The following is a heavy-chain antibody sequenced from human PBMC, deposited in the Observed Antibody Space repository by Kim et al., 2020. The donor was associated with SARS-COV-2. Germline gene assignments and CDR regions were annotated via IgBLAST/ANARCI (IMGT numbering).Heavy chain of an antibody. CDR1: GFTFSSYD. Sequence: GGSLRLSCAASGFTFSSYDMHWVRQATGKGLEWVAAIGTAGDTNYPASVKGRFTISRENAKNSLFLQMNSLRAVDTAVYYCARGYCSSTVCSCDAFDIWGQGTMVTVSS. D-gene: IGHD2-2*01. J-gene: IGHJ3*02. CDR3: ARGYCSSTVCSCDAFDI. V-gene: IGHV3-13*01. CDR2: IGTAGDT.